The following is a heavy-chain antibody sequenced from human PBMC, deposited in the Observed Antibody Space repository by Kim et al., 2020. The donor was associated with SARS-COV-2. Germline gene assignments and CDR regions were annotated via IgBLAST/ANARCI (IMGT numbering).Heavy chain of an antibody. D-gene: IGHD3-22*01. J-gene: IGHJ4*02. CDR2: GAYEP. CDR3: ARRAGSWFFDY. V-gene: IGHV5-51*01. Sequence: GAYEPRSSPSFQGQVTISADKSISTAYLQWSSLKASDTAMYYCARRAGSWFFDYWGQGTLVTVSS.